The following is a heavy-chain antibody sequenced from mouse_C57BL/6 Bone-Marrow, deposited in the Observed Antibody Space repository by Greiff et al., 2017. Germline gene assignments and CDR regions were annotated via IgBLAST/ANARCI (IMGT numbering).Heavy chain of an antibody. Sequence: EVQLVESGAELVRPGASVKLSCTASGYNIKDDYMPWVKQRPEQGLEWIGWIDPENGDTEYASKFQGKATITADTSSNTAYLQLSSLTSEDTAVYYCTTYWDFAYWGQGTLVTVSA. J-gene: IGHJ3*01. V-gene: IGHV14-4*01. CDR3: TTYWDFAY. CDR1: GYNIKDDY. CDR2: IDPENGDT. D-gene: IGHD4-1*01.